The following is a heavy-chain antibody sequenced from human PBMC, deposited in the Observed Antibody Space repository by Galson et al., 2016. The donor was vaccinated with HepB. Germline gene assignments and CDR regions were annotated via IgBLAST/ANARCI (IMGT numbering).Heavy chain of an antibody. V-gene: IGHV4-59*01. CDR2: IYYSGST. Sequence: ETLSLTCSVSGGSISSYYWSWIRQPPGKGLEWIGYIYYSGSTNYNPSLKSRVTMSVDMSKNQFSLRLSSVTAADTAVYYCARSSGYLDTYYYYGMDVWGQGTTVTVSS. CDR3: ARSSGYLDTYYYYGMDV. CDR1: GGSISSYY. J-gene: IGHJ6*02. D-gene: IGHD6-25*01.